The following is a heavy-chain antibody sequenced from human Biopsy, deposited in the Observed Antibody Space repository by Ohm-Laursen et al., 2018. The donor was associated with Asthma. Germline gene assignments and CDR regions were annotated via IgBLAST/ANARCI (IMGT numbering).Heavy chain of an antibody. V-gene: IGHV3-30*18. CDR1: GFSFNSYG. D-gene: IGHD3-3*01. CDR3: AKERYYDFWSGYPI. J-gene: IGHJ3*02. Sequence: SLRLSCSASGFSFNSYGMYWVRQAPGKGLEWVAVMSFDGRQTYYADSVKGRFTISRDNSKNTLYLQMNSLRAEDTAVYYCAKERYYDFWSGYPIWGQGTMVTVSS. CDR2: MSFDGRQT.